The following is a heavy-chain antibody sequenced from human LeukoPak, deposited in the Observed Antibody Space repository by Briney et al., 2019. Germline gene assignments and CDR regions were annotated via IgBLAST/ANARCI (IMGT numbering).Heavy chain of an antibody. V-gene: IGHV4-30-4*08. CDR3: AREGVVVPAAPFI. CDR1: GFSISSDNY. D-gene: IGHD2-2*01. Sequence: SETLSLTCTVSGFSISSDNYWGWIRQPPGKGLEWIGYIYYSGSTYYNPSLKSRVTISVDTSKNQFSLKLSSVTAADTAVYYCAREGVVVPAAPFIWGQGTMVTVSS. CDR2: IYYSGST. J-gene: IGHJ3*02.